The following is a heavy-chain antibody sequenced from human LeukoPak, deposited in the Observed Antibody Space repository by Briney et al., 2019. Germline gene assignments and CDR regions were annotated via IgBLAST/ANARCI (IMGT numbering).Heavy chain of an antibody. D-gene: IGHD3-3*01. V-gene: IGHV3-53*01. J-gene: IGHJ4*02. CDR1: GFTVSSNY. Sequence: GGSLRLSCAASGFTVSSNYMSWVRQAPGKGLEWVSVSYSGGSSYYADSVKGRFTISRDNSKNTLYLQMNSLRADDTATYYCVRGLLEWLRLETYYFDYWGQGTLVTVSS. CDR2: SYSGGSS. CDR3: VRGLLEWLRLETYYFDY.